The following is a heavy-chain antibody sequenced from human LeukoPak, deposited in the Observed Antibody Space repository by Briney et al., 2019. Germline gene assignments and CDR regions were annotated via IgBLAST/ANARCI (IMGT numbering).Heavy chain of an antibody. CDR2: IYHSGST. J-gene: IGHJ4*02. CDR1: GYSISSDYY. CDR3: ARHTYGDYPVDY. D-gene: IGHD4-17*01. V-gene: IGHV4-38-2*01. Sequence: SETLSLTCAVSGYSISSDYYGGWIRQPPGKGLEWIGNIYHSGSTYYNPSLRSRVTISLDTSKNQFSLKLSSVTAADTAFYYCARHTYGDYPVDYWGQGTVVTVSS.